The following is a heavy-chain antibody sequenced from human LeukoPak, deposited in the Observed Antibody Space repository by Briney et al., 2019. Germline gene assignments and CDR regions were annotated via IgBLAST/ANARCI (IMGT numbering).Heavy chain of an antibody. J-gene: IGHJ4*02. CDR2: ISSSSSTI. CDR1: GFTFSSYS. D-gene: IGHD5-18*01. CDR3: ARDSALDTAMDTFDY. V-gene: IGHV3-48*01. Sequence: GGSLRLSCAASGFTFSSYSMNWVRQAPGKGLEWVSYISSSSSTIYYADSVKGRFTISRGNAKNSLYLQMNSLRAEDTAVYYCARDSALDTAMDTFDYWGQGTLVTVSS.